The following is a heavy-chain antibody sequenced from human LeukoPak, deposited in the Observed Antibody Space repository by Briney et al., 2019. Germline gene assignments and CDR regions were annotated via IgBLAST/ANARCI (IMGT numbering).Heavy chain of an antibody. CDR1: GYTFTVYY. CDR3: ARDGRTGRNSGFDY. V-gene: IGHV1-2*02. D-gene: IGHD1-1*01. CDR2: INPNSSGT. Sequence: ATVTLSFKASGYTFTVYYMHWVRQAPGQGLERMGWINPNSSGTNYAQKFQGRVTMTRDTSISTAYMKLSRLRSDDTAVYYCARDGRTGRNSGFDYWGQGTLVTVSS. J-gene: IGHJ4*02.